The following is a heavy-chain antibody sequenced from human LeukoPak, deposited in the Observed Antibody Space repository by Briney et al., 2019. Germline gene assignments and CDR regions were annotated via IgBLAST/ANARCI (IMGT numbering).Heavy chain of an antibody. CDR3: AKDQDGCSGGSCYGAYYYYYMDV. Sequence: PGGSLRLSCATSGFPFSSYWMLWVRQAPGKGLEWVAFIRYDGSNKYYADSVKGRFTISRDNSKNTLYLQMNSLRAEDTAVYYCAKDQDGCSGGSCYGAYYYYYMDVWGKGTTVTVSS. CDR2: IRYDGSNK. V-gene: IGHV3-30*02. J-gene: IGHJ6*03. D-gene: IGHD2-15*01. CDR1: GFPFSSYW.